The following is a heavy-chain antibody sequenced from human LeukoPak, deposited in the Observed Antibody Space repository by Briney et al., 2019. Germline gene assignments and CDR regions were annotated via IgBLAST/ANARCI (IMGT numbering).Heavy chain of an antibody. D-gene: IGHD3-9*01. CDR1: GFSFSKYG. Sequence: GGSLRLSCAASGFSFSKYGMHWVRQAPGKGLEWVAVILDDANNEEYADSVKGRFPLSRDNSKNTVYLRMNSLRAEDTAVYYCAKSGRATGYSSFDSWGQGTLVTVSS. CDR2: ILDDANNE. CDR3: AKSGRATGYSSFDS. V-gene: IGHV3-30*18. J-gene: IGHJ4*02.